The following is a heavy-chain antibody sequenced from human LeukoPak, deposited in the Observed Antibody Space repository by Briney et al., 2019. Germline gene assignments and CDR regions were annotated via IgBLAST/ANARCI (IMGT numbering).Heavy chain of an antibody. CDR3: AREGNYVWGSYRPINWFDH. D-gene: IGHD3-16*02. J-gene: IGHJ5*02. CDR2: INHSGST. V-gene: IGHV4-34*01. Sequence: ETLSLTCAVYGGSFSGYYWSWIRQPPGKGLEWVGEINHSGSTNYNPSLKSRVTISVDTSKNQFSLKLSSVTAADTAVYYCAREGNYVWGSYRPINWFDHWGQGTLVTVSS. CDR1: GGSFSGYY.